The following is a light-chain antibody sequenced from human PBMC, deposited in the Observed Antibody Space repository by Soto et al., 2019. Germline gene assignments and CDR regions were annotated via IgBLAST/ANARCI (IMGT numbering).Light chain of an antibody. CDR3: RSLAVGAALV. CDR2: EGT. J-gene: IGLJ2*01. V-gene: IGLV2-23*01. CDR1: SSNVGTYDL. Sequence: QSALTQPASVSASPGQSITISCTGTSSNVGTYDLVSWYQHHPDKAPKLIIYEGTKRPSGISSRFSGSKSGNTASLTISGLQGEDDADYYCRSLAVGAALVFGGGTKLTVL.